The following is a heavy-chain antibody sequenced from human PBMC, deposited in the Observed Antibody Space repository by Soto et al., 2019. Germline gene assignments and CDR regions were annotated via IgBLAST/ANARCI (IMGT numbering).Heavy chain of an antibody. D-gene: IGHD1-1*01. Sequence: QGHLVQSGAEVKKSGASVKVSCKGSGYDFTTYGSTWVRQAPGQGLEWMAWISANNGNTDYAQKPQGRVNLTRDTSTSTAYMELRSLRSDDTAVYYSARGRYGDYWGQGALVTVSS. J-gene: IGHJ4*02. CDR1: GYDFTTYG. CDR2: ISANNGNT. CDR3: ARGRYGDY. V-gene: IGHV1-18*01.